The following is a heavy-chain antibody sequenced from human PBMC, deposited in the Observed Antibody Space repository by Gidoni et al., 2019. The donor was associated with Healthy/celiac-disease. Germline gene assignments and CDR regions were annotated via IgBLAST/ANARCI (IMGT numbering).Heavy chain of an antibody. D-gene: IGHD2-15*01. J-gene: IGHJ6*03. CDR2: IIPILGIA. Sequence: QVQLVQSGAEVQKPGSSVKVPCKASGGPFSSYSISWVRQAPGQGLEWMGRIIPILGIANYAQKFQGRVTITADKSTSTAYMELSSLRSEDTAVYYCARDPHCSGGSCYRNYYYYYMDVWGKGTTVTVSS. CDR1: GGPFSSYS. CDR3: ARDPHCSGGSCYRNYYYYYMDV. V-gene: IGHV1-69*04.